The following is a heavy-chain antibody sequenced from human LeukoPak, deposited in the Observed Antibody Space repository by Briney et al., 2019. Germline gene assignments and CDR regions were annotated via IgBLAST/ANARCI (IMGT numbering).Heavy chain of an antibody. CDR3: AAGRSGYLFQ. D-gene: IGHD3-22*01. V-gene: IGHV4-39*07. CDR2: INYSGNT. Sequence: SETLSLTCTVSGGSISSSSYYWGWIRQPPGKGLQWIGSINYSGNTYYNPSLKSRVTISVDTSKNQFSLKLSSVTAADTAVYYCAAGRSGYLFQWGQGTLVTVSS. J-gene: IGHJ4*02. CDR1: GGSISSSSYY.